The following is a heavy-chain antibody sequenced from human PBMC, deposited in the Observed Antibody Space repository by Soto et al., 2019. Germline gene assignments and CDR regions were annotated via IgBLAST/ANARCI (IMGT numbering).Heavy chain of an antibody. CDR3: ARGGFGRGSYFDF. CDR1: GYTFTRYD. V-gene: IGHV1-8*01. Sequence: ASVKVSCKASGYTFTRYDIYWVRQATGQGLEWMGWMNPNSANTGYTQKFQGRVSMTRDTSTSTAYLELSSLTSEDTALYYCARGGFGRGSYFDFWGEGTLVTVSS. CDR2: MNPNSANT. J-gene: IGHJ4*02. D-gene: IGHD3-16*01.